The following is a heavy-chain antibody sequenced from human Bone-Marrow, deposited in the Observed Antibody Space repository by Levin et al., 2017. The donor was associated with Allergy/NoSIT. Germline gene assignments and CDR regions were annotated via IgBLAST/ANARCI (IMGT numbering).Heavy chain of an antibody. CDR1: GFTFSSDV. CDR3: AKGSYCSAGTCYSRLGY. CDR2: ISGSGGTT. D-gene: IGHD2-15*01. V-gene: IGHV3-23*01. Sequence: GGSLRLSCAGSGFTFSSDVMSWVRQAPGKGLEWVSGISGSGGTTYYADSVKGRFTISRANSKNTLYLQMNSLRAEDTAVYYCAKGSYCSAGTCYSRLGYWGQGTLVTVSS. J-gene: IGHJ4*02.